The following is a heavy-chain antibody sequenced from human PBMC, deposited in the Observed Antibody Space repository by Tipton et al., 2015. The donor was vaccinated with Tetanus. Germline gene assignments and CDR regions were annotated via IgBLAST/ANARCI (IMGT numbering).Heavy chain of an antibody. CDR1: GFTFKNFW. D-gene: IGHD6-19*01. J-gene: IGHJ4*02. V-gene: IGHV3-23*01. Sequence: SLRLSCAASGFTFKNFWMHWVRQVPGKGPVWVSSISDSGGTTYYAGSVKGRFTLSRDNSKYTLFLHMDPLRAEDTAVYYCAKEVDVSSGWRNFDYWGQGTLVTVSS. CDR3: AKEVDVSSGWRNFDY. CDR2: ISDSGGTT.